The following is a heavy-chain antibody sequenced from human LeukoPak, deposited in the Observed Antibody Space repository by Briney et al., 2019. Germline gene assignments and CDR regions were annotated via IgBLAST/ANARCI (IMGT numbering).Heavy chain of an antibody. V-gene: IGHV3-74*01. CDR3: VRDGSSGWYRGICDF. J-gene: IGHJ4*02. CDR2: VNGDGTGT. CDR1: GFTFSSSW. Sequence: GGSLRLSCAASGFTFSSSWMHWVRQAPGKGLIWVSRVNGDGTGTIYADSVKGRFTISRDNANNSLYLQMNSLRAEDTSVYYCVRDGSSGWYRGICDFWGQGTLVTVSS. D-gene: IGHD6-19*01.